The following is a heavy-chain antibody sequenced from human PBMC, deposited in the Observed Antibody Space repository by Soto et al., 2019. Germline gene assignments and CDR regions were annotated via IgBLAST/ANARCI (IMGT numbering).Heavy chain of an antibody. CDR2: INYRGRT. V-gene: IGHV4-59*01. J-gene: IGHJ4*02. CDR3: ARAESSSSEGFDY. CDR1: GGSISSNF. D-gene: IGHD6-6*01. Sequence: PSETLSLTCTVSGGSISSNFWSWFRQPPGKGLEWIGHINYRGRTNYSPSLKSRVNISLDTSKNQFSLMLSSLTAADTAIYYCARAESSSSEGFDYWGRGTLVTVSS.